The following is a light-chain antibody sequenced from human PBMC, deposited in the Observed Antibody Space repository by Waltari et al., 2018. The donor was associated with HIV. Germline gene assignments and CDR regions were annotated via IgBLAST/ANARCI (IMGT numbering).Light chain of an antibody. CDR2: ATS. Sequence: DIQLTQSPSFLSASIVDRVTITCRASQYIYSYLVWYQQQPGRAPQVLIYATSTLQSGVPSRFSGSGSGTEFALTITNLQADDFATYYCQQVNGYPLTFGGGTKVESK. V-gene: IGKV1-9*01. CDR1: QYIYSY. J-gene: IGKJ4*01. CDR3: QQVNGYPLT.